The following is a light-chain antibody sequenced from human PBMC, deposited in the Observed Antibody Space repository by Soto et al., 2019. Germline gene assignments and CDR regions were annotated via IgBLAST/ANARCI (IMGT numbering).Light chain of an antibody. CDR1: QSVDIN. CDR3: QQRSNWPPIT. CDR2: GAS. J-gene: IGKJ5*01. Sequence: EIGLTQSPATLSVSPGERVTLSCRASQSVDINLAWYQQKPGQAPRLLIYGASTRATDMPARFSGSGSETDFTLTISSLEPEDFAVYYCQQRSNWPPITFGQGTRLEI. V-gene: IGKV3-11*01.